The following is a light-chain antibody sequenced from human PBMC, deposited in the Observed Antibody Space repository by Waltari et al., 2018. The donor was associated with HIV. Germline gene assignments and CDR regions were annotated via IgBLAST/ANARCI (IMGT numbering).Light chain of an antibody. CDR1: QCLVHSDGNTY. Sequence: DIVVILTPLPTPLTREHQASFSSKSSQCLVHSDGNTYLSWLHQRPGQPPRLLIYKISSRFSGVPDRFSGSGAGTEFTLKISRVESEDVGVYYCMQTTQFPHGCTFGQGTKLEI. CDR2: KIS. J-gene: IGKJ2*02. CDR3: MQTTQFPHGCT. V-gene: IGKV2-24*01.